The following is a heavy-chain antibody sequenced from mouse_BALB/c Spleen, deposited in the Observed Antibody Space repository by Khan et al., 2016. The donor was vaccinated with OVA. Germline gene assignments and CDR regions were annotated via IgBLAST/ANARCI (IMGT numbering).Heavy chain of an antibody. Sequence: QVRLQQSGPELVRPGASVKMSCKASGCTFTSFWMHWVKQRPGQGLEWIGMIDPPNSETRFNQKLKEKATLNVDKSSNTAYMQLSNLTSEDSAVYYCARGGYGSPFAFWGQGTLVTVSA. D-gene: IGHD1-1*01. J-gene: IGHJ3*01. V-gene: IGHV1S127*01. CDR1: GCTFTSFW. CDR2: IDPPNSET. CDR3: ARGGYGSPFAF.